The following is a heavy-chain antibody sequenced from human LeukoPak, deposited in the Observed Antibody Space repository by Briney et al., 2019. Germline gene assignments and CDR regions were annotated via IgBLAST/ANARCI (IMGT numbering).Heavy chain of an antibody. V-gene: IGHV3-48*03. J-gene: IGHJ6*02. CDR1: GFTFSSYE. D-gene: IGHD6-13*01. CDR3: GTLSAEPQQLAYYYYGMDV. CDR2: ISSSGSTI. Sequence: GGSLRLSCAASGFTFSSYEMNWVRQAPGKGLEWVSYISSSGSTIYYADSVKGRFTISRDSAKNSLYLQMNSLRAEDTAVYYCGTLSAEPQQLAYYYYGMDVWGQGTTVTVSS.